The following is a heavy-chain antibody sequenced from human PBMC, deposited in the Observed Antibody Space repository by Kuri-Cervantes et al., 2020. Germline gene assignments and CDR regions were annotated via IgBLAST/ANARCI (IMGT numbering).Heavy chain of an antibody. V-gene: IGHV3-23*01. CDR2: ISNSGGST. Sequence: GGSLRLSCAASGFTFASYAMSWVRQAPGKGLEWVSGISNSGGSTYYADSVKGRFTISRDNAKNSLYLQMNSLRAEDTALYYCAKALGSSSWFFDYWGQGTLVTVSS. D-gene: IGHD6-13*01. CDR1: GFTFASYA. CDR3: AKALGSSSWFFDY. J-gene: IGHJ4*02.